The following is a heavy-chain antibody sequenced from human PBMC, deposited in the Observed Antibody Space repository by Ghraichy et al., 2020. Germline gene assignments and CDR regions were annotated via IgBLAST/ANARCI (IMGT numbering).Heavy chain of an antibody. CDR3: ARGQWGSRAPFDS. CDR1: GGSFSGYY. J-gene: IGHJ4*02. D-gene: IGHD7-27*01. V-gene: IGHV4-34*01. Sequence: SETLSLTCAVYGGSFSGYYWSWIRQPPGKGLEWIGEINHSGSTNYNPSLKSRVTISVDTSKNQFSLKLSSVTAADTAVYYCARGQWGSRAPFDSWGQGTLVTVSS. CDR2: INHSGST.